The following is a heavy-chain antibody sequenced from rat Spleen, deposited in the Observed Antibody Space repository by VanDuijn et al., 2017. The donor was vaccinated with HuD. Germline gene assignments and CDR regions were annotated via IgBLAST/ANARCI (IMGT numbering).Heavy chain of an antibody. CDR2: ISSSSDT. Sequence: AVQLVESGGGLVQPGKSLKLSCSASGFTFSTYGMHWIRQAPGKGLGWVAYISSSSDTVYADTVKERFTISRDIAKNTLYLQLNSLKSDDTAIYYCARRGAYGYDGSYFDYWGQGVMVTVSS. D-gene: IGHD1-12*03. CDR1: GFTFSTYG. V-gene: IGHV5-62*01. J-gene: IGHJ2*01. CDR3: ARRGAYGYDGSYFDY.